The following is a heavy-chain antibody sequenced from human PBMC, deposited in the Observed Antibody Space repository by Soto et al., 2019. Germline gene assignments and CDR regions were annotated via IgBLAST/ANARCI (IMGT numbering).Heavy chain of an antibody. D-gene: IGHD2-21*02. V-gene: IGHV3-33*01. CDR2: IWYDGSNK. CDR3: ARDGIVVVTATTGGLDAFDI. Sequence: GGPLRLSCAASGFTFSSYGMHWVRQAPGKGLEWVAVIWYDGSNKYYADSVKGRFTISRDNSKNTLYLQMNSLRAEDTAVYYCARDGIVVVTATTGGLDAFDIWGQGTMVTVSS. J-gene: IGHJ3*02. CDR1: GFTFSSYG.